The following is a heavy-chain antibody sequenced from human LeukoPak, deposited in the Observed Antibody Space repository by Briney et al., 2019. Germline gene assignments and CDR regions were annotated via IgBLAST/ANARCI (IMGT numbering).Heavy chain of an antibody. CDR1: GFTFSSYS. D-gene: IGHD6-6*01. J-gene: IGHJ3*02. CDR3: ARGRQESSSIRLAYPQGGFRDAFDI. V-gene: IGHV3-21*01. CDR2: ISSSSSYI. Sequence: GGSLRLSCAASGFTFSSYSMNWVRQAPGKGREWVSSISSSSSYIYYADSVKGRFTISRDNAKTSLYLQMNSMRAEETAVYYCARGRQESSSIRLAYPQGGFRDAFDIWGQGTMVTVSS.